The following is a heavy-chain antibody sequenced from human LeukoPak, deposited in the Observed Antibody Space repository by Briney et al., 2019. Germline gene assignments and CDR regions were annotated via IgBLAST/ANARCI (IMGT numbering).Heavy chain of an antibody. V-gene: IGHV3-21*01. CDR2: ISSSSSYI. Sequence: GGSLRLSCAASGFTFSSYSMNWVRQAPGRGLEWVSSISSSSSYIYYADSVKGRFTISRDNAKNSLYLQMNSLRAEDTAVYYCARVLGYCSGGSCRNYWGQGTLVTVSS. D-gene: IGHD2-15*01. CDR1: GFTFSSYS. J-gene: IGHJ4*02. CDR3: ARVLGYCSGGSCRNY.